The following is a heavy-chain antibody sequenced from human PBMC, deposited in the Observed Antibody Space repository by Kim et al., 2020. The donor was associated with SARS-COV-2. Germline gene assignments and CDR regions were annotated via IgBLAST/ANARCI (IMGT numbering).Heavy chain of an antibody. CDR3: AGSPAGIAAAGGRGYYFDY. CDR1: GGSISSYY. V-gene: IGHV4-59*01. J-gene: IGHJ4*02. CDR2: IYYSGST. D-gene: IGHD6-13*01. Sequence: SETLSLTCTVSGGSISSYYWSWIRQPPGKGLEWIGYIYYSGSTNYNPSLKSRVTISVDTSKNQFSLKLSSVTAADTAVYYCAGSPAGIAAAGGRGYYFDYWGQGTLVTVSS.